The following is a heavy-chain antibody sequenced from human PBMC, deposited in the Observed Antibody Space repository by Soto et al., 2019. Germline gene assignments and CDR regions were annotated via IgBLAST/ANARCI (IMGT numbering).Heavy chain of an antibody. CDR1: GGTFSSYA. Sequence: GASVKVSCKASGGTFSSYAISWVGQAPGRGLEWMGGMIPIFGTANYAQKFQGRVTITADESTSTAYMELSSLRSEDTAVYYCASDDYYDSSGYYYEADFDYWG. J-gene: IGHJ4*01. CDR2: MIPIFGTA. D-gene: IGHD3-22*01. V-gene: IGHV1-69*13. CDR3: ASDDYYDSSGYYYEADFDY.